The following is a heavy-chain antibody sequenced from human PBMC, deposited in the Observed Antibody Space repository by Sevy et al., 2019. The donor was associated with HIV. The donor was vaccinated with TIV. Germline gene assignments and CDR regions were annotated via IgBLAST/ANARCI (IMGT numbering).Heavy chain of an antibody. CDR1: GYIFTNYW. D-gene: IGHD1-1*01. CDR2: IYPGDSDS. J-gene: IGHJ6*02. Sequence: GESLKISCKGSGYIFTNYWIGWVRQLSGKGLEWMGVIYPGDSDSRYSPSFQGQVTMSADKSISTAYLQWSSLKASDTAIYFWARATAGTAPHYSYYTMDVWGQGTTVTVSS. CDR3: ARATAGTAPHYSYYTMDV. V-gene: IGHV5-51*01.